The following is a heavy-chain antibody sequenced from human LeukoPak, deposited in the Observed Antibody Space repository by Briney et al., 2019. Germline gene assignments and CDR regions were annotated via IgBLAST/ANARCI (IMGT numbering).Heavy chain of an antibody. V-gene: IGHV4-34*01. D-gene: IGHD6-6*01. J-gene: IGHJ4*02. CDR2: INHSGST. CDR3: AREPGWTIAARPFDY. Sequence: PSETLSLTCGVYGSSFSGYYWSWIRQPPGKGLEWIGEINHSGSTNYNASLKSRVTISVDTSRKLFSLKLSSVTAADSAMYYCAREPGWTIAARPFDYCGQGTLVTVSS. CDR1: GSSFSGYY.